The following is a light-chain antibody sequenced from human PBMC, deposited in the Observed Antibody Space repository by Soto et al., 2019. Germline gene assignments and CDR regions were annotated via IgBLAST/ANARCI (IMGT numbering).Light chain of an antibody. CDR2: GAF. CDR3: QQYNKWHHT. CDR1: QSVGIN. V-gene: IGKV3-15*01. J-gene: IGKJ2*01. Sequence: EIVMTQSPATLSVSPWGRATLSCRASQSVGINLAWYQQRPGQSPRLLVYGAFTRAAGLPARFSGRGSGTEFTLTIISLQFEDFAVYYCQQYNKWHHTFGQGTKVDIK.